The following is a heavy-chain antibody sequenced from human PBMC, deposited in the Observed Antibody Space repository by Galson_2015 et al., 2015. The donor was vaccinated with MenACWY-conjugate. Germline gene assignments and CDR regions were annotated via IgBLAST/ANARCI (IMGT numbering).Heavy chain of an antibody. D-gene: IGHD3-10*01. V-gene: IGHV3-53*05. CDR1: GFTVGNNY. CDR2: IHSDGTT. CDR3: ARDTHTWFRADY. J-gene: IGHJ4*02. Sequence: LRLSCAASGFTVGNNYMTWVRQAPGKGLEWVSVIHSDGTTYYADSVKGRFTTSRDNSKNTLYLQLNSLRSEDTAVYYCARDTHTWFRADYWGQGTLVTVSS.